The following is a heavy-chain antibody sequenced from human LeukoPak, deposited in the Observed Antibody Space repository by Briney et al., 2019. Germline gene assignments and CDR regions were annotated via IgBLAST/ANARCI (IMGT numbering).Heavy chain of an antibody. CDR2: ISAYNGNT. J-gene: IGHJ5*02. Sequence: GASVKVSCKASGYTFTSYGISWVRQAPGQGLEWMGWISAYNGNTNYAQKLQGRVTMTTDTSTSTAYMELRSLRSDDTAVYYCARVLYCSSTSCFRFDPWGQGTLVTVSS. CDR3: ARVLYCSSTSCFRFDP. CDR1: GYTFTSYG. V-gene: IGHV1-18*01. D-gene: IGHD2-2*01.